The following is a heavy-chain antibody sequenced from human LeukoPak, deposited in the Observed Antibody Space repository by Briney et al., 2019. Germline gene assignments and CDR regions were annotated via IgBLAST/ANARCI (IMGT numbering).Heavy chain of an antibody. CDR1: GFTFSSYA. J-gene: IGHJ4*02. D-gene: IGHD6-13*01. Sequence: PGGSLRLSCAASGFTFSSYAMSWVRQAPGKGLEWVSVISGSGGDTYYADSVKGRFTTSRDNSKNTLYLQMNTLRAEDTAVYYCAKNIIAAAGMMDYWGQGTLVTVSS. CDR3: AKNIIAAAGMMDY. V-gene: IGHV3-23*01. CDR2: ISGSGGDT.